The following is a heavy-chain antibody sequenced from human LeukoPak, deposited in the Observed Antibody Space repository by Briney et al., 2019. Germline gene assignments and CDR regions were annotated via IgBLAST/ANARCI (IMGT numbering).Heavy chain of an antibody. CDR1: GFTFSSYA. V-gene: IGHV3-23*01. Sequence: GGSLRLSCAASGFTFSSYAMSWVRQAPGKGLEWISTISGSGSNTYYADSVKGRFTISRDTSKNTLYLQMNSLRAEDAAVYYCAKGAIAVAATGRLDYWGPGTLVTVSS. D-gene: IGHD6-19*01. CDR2: ISGSGSNT. J-gene: IGHJ4*02. CDR3: AKGAIAVAATGRLDY.